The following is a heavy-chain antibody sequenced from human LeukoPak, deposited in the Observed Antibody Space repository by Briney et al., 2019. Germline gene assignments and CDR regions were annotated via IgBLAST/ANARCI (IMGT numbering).Heavy chain of an antibody. CDR2: IYYSGST. D-gene: IGHD3-10*01. CDR3: ARLAYGSGSYSDY. J-gene: IGHJ4*02. CDR1: GGPISSSSYY. V-gene: IGHV4-39*01. Sequence: SETLSLTCTVSGGPISSSSYYWGWIRQPPGKGLEWIGSIYYSGSTYYNPSLKSRVTISVDTSKNQFSLKLSSVTAADTAVYYCARLAYGSGSYSDYWGQGTLVTVSS.